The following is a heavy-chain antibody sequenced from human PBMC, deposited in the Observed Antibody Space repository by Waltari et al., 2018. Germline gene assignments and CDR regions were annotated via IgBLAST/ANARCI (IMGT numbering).Heavy chain of an antibody. CDR2: IWYDGSNK. J-gene: IGHJ3*02. CDR3: ASGTPAAPFYPDRLDDAFDI. D-gene: IGHD2-2*01. Sequence: QVQLVESGGGVVQPGRSLRLSCAASGFTFSSYGMHWVRQAPGQGLGWVAVIWYDGSNKYYADSVKGRFTISRDNSKNTLYLQMNSLRAEDTAVYYCASGTPAAPFYPDRLDDAFDIWGQGTMVTVSS. CDR1: GFTFSSYG. V-gene: IGHV3-33*01.